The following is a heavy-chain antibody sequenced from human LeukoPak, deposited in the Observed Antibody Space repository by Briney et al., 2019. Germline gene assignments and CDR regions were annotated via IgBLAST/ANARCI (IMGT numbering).Heavy chain of an antibody. CDR2: INISGST. J-gene: IGHJ3*02. Sequence: SETLSLTCAVYGGSFIGYYWSWIRQPPGKGLEWIGEINISGSTNYNPSLKSRVTISVDTSKNQFSLKLSSVTAADTAVYYRVRLIPCGGDSYLGLSTFDIWGQGTMVTVSS. D-gene: IGHD2-21*02. V-gene: IGHV4-34*01. CDR3: VRLIPCGGDSYLGLSTFDI. CDR1: GGSFIGYY.